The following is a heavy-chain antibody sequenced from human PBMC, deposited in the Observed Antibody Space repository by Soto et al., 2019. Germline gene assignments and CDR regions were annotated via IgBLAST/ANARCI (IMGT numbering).Heavy chain of an antibody. CDR2: IIPILGIA. J-gene: IGHJ4*02. Sequence: ASVKVSCKASGGTFSSYTISWVRQAPGQGLEWMGRIIPILGIANYAQKFQGRVTITADKSTSTAYMELSSLRSEDTAVYYCARDAATHYYGSGSPRPFDYWGQGTLVTVSS. D-gene: IGHD3-10*01. CDR3: ARDAATHYYGSGSPRPFDY. CDR1: GGTFSSYT. V-gene: IGHV1-69*04.